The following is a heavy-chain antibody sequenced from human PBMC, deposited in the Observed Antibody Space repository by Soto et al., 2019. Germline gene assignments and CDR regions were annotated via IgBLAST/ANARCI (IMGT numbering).Heavy chain of an antibody. CDR2: ISGSGGNT. V-gene: IGHV3-23*01. J-gene: IGHJ5*02. CDR1: GFTVSNNY. Sequence: GGSLRLSCAVSGFTVSNNYMSWVRQAPGKGLEWVSAISGSGGNTYYADSVKGRFTISRDNSKNTLFLQMNSLRAEDTALYFCAKEMGDYYDSSGSWFDPWGQGTLVTVSS. CDR3: AKEMGDYYDSSGSWFDP. D-gene: IGHD3-22*01.